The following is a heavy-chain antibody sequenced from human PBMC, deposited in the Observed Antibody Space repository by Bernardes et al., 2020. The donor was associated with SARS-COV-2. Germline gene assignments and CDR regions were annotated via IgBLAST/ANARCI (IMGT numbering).Heavy chain of an antibody. J-gene: IGHJ4*02. Sequence: ASMKVSCKASGYTFTWQYIMWVRQAPGQGLEWMGWITADSGNTKYAQKFQGRVTFTADISTSTAYMELRSLRSDDTAVYYCARGRMYGSGSQTHFDFWGQGALVTVSS. V-gene: IGHV1-18*01. D-gene: IGHD3-10*01. CDR2: ITADSGNT. CDR3: ARGRMYGSGSQTHFDF. CDR1: GYTFTWQY.